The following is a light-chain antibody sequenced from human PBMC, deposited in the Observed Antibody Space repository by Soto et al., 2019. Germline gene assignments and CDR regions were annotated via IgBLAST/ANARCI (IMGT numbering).Light chain of an antibody. CDR3: QQYGSSGYT. J-gene: IGKJ2*01. V-gene: IGKV3-20*01. Sequence: EIVLRQSPGTLSLSPGERATLSCRASQSVSSSYLVWYQQKPGQAPRLLIYGASSRATGIPDRFSGSGSGTDFTLTISRLEPEDFAVYYCQQYGSSGYTFGQGTKLEIK. CDR2: GAS. CDR1: QSVSSSY.